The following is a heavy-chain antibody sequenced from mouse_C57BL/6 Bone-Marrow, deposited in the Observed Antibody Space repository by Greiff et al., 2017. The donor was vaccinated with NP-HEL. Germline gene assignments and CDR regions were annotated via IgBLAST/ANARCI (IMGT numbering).Heavy chain of an antibody. CDR1: GYAFSSSW. CDR2: IYPGDGDT. D-gene: IGHD2-4*01. V-gene: IGHV1-82*01. Sequence: QVQLQQSGPELVKPGASVKISCKASGYAFSSSWMNWVKQRPGKGLEWIGRIYPGDGDTNYNGKFKGKATLTADKSSSTAYMQLSSLTSEDSAVYFCAIGDYDPGGFAYWGQGTLVTVSA. J-gene: IGHJ3*01. CDR3: AIGDYDPGGFAY.